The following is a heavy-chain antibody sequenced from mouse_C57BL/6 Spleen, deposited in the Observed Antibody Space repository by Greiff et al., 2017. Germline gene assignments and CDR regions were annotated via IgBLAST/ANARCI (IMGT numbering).Heavy chain of an antibody. V-gene: IGHV1-82*01. CDR1: GYAFRSSW. CDR3: ARLTTTVVDYAMDY. D-gene: IGHD1-1*01. Sequence: VQLQESGPELVKPGASVKISCKASGYAFRSSWLNWVKQRPGKGLEWIGRIYPGAGDPNYNGKFKGKATLTADKSSSTAYMQLSSLTSEDSAVYFCARLTTTVVDYAMDYWGQGTSVTVSS. CDR2: IYPGAGDP. J-gene: IGHJ4*01.